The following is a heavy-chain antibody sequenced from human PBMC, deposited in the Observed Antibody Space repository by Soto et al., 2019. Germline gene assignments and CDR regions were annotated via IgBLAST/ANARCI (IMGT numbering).Heavy chain of an antibody. J-gene: IGHJ6*02. CDR1: GGSISGYY. Sequence: TSETLSLICTVSGGSISGYYWSWIRQPPGKGLEWIGYMYNTGSTVYNPSFESRVTISVDTSKNQFSLKLNSVTAADTAVYYCARDLWGYCGTDCYPLDVWGQGTTVTVSS. CDR3: ARDLWGYCGTDCYPLDV. V-gene: IGHV4-59*01. CDR2: MYNTGST. D-gene: IGHD2-21*02.